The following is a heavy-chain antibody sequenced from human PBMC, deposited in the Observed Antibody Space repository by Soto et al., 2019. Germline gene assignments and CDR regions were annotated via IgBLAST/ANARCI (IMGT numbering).Heavy chain of an antibody. J-gene: IGHJ4*01. CDR3: SRYSSSWQPPRVFDY. V-gene: IGHV4-39*01. Sequence: PSETLSLTCTVSGGSISSSSYYWGWIRQPPGKGLEWIGSIYYSGSTYYNPSLKSRVTISVDTSKNQFSLKLSSVTAADTAVYYCSRYSSSWQPPRVFDYWGQGTLVTVSS. D-gene: IGHD6-13*01. CDR2: IYYSGST. CDR1: GGSISSSSYY.